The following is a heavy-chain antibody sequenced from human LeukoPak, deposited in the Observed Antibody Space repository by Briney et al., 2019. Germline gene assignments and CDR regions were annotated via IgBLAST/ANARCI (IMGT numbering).Heavy chain of an antibody. V-gene: IGHV3-15*01. J-gene: IGHJ4*02. D-gene: IGHD2-21*02. CDR1: GFTFSSYW. Sequence: GGSLRLSCAASGFTFSSYWMSWVRQAPGKGLEWVGRIKSKTDGGTTDYAAPVKGRFTISRDDSKNTLYLQMNSLKTEDTAVYYCTTGSPHCGGDCYPRDYWGQGTLVTVSS. CDR3: TTGSPHCGGDCYPRDY. CDR2: IKSKTDGGTT.